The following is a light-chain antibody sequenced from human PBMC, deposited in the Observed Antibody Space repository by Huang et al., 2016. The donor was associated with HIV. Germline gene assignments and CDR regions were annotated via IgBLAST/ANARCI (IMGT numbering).Light chain of an antibody. Sequence: EIVLTQSPATLSLSPGERATLSCGASQSVSSGYLAWYQQKPGRAPRLLIYDASSRATGIPDRFSGSGSGTDFTLTISRLEPEDFAVYYCQQYGSSLWTFGQGTKVEIK. J-gene: IGKJ1*01. CDR2: DAS. CDR3: QQYGSSLWT. V-gene: IGKV3D-20*01. CDR1: QSVSSGY.